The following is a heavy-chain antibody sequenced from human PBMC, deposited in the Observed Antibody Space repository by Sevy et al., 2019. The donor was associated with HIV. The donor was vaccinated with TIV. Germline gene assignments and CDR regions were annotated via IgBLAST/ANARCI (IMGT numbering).Heavy chain of an antibody. CDR1: GFTFSSHA. J-gene: IGHJ3*01. V-gene: IGHV3-23*01. CDR2: MITCSGCT. Sequence: GGSLRLSCAVSGFTFSSHAMGWVRQAPGKGLEWVSLMITCSGCTYYPGSVKGRFIISTDKTRTTLYLQMNRLRVEDAAVYFCARTMTHLWEAFDLWGQGTMVTVSS. CDR3: ARTMTHLWEAFDL. D-gene: IGHD5-18*01.